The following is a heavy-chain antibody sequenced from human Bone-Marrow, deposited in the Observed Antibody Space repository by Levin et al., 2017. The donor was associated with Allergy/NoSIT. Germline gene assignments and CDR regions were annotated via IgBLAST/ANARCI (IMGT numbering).Heavy chain of an antibody. V-gene: IGHV4-34*01. Sequence: GSLRLSCAVYGGSFRDYYWTWIRQTPGKGLEWIGEINHSGSTKYNPSLKSRVSISVDTSKNQFSLNLKSTTAADTSVYYCARGGGYCSGTSCYNDFWGQGTLVTVSS. CDR2: INHSGST. D-gene: IGHD2-2*02. CDR1: GGSFRDYY. CDR3: ARGGGYCSGTSCYNDF. J-gene: IGHJ4*02.